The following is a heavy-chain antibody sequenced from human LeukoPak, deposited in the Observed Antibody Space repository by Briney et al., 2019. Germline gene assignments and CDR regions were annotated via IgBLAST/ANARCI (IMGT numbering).Heavy chain of an antibody. CDR1: GGSFNGYY. J-gene: IGHJ4*02. V-gene: IGHV4-34*01. Sequence: PSETLSLTCAVYGGSFNGYYWSWIRQPPGKGLEWIGEINHSGSTNYNPSLKSRVTISVDTSKNQFSLKLSSVTAADTAVYYCARGRDSDYWGQGTLVTVSS. D-gene: IGHD5-24*01. CDR2: INHSGST. CDR3: ARGRDSDY.